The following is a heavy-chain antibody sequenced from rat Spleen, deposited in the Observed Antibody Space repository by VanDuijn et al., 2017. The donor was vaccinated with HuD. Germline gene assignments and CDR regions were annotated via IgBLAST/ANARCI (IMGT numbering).Heavy chain of an antibody. CDR3: ARHHYDGYYHGPVFGIMDA. Sequence: EVQLVESGGGLVQPGRSLKLSCVASGFTFNNYWMTWIRQAPGRGLEWVASITNTGGSTYYPDSVKGRFTISRDDAKSTLYLQMNSLRSEDTASYFCARHHYDGYYHGPVFGIMDAWGQGASVTVSS. D-gene: IGHD1-12*03. CDR1: GFTFNNYW. V-gene: IGHV5-31*01. CDR2: ITNTGGST. J-gene: IGHJ4*01.